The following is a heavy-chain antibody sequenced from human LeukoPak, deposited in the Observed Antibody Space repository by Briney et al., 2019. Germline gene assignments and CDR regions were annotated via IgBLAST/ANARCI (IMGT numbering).Heavy chain of an antibody. CDR1: GYSISSGYY. Sequence: PSETLSLTCTVSGYSISSGYYWSWIRQPPGKGLEWIGYIYYSGSTNYNPSLKSRVTISVDTSKNQFSLKLSSVTAADTAVYYCARHTGYYDILTGYYILYYFDYWGQGTLVTVSS. CDR2: IYYSGST. D-gene: IGHD3-9*01. J-gene: IGHJ4*02. CDR3: ARHTGYYDILTGYYILYYFDY. V-gene: IGHV4-59*08.